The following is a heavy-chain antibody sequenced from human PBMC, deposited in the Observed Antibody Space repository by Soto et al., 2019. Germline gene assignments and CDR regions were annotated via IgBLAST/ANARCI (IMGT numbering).Heavy chain of an antibody. V-gene: IGHV1-69*12. CDR3: ARRASSSSESYYYYGMDV. J-gene: IGHJ6*02. Sequence: QVQLVQSGAEVKKPGSSVKVSCKASGGTFSSYAISWVRQAPGQGLEWMGGIIPIFGTANYAQKFQGRVTITADEYTSTAYMELSSLRSEDTAVYYCARRASSSSESYYYYGMDVWGQGTTVTVSS. D-gene: IGHD6-6*01. CDR2: IIPIFGTA. CDR1: GGTFSSYA.